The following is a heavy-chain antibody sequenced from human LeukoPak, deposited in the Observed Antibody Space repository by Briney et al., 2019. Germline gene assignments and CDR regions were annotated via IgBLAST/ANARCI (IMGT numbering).Heavy chain of an antibody. CDR1: GFTFSSYS. CDR2: ISSSSSTI. V-gene: IGHV3-48*04. CDR3: AREVVSTPSYFDS. J-gene: IGHJ4*02. D-gene: IGHD2-15*01. Sequence: GGSLRLSCAASGFTFSSYSMNWVRQAPGKGLEWVSYISSSSSTIYYADSVKGRFTISRDNAKNTVYLQMNSLRVEDTAVYYCAREVVSTPSYFDSWGQGTLVTVSS.